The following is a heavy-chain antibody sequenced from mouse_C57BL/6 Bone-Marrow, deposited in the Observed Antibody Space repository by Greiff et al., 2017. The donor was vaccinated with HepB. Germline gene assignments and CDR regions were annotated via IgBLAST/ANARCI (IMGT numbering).Heavy chain of an antibody. V-gene: IGHV10-1*01. CDR2: IRSKSNNYAT. D-gene: IGHD3-2*02. J-gene: IGHJ3*01. CDR1: GFSFNTYA. CDR3: VREELRLSFAY. Sequence: EVQGVESGGGLVQPKGSLKLSCAASGFSFNTYAMNWVRQAPGKGLEWVARIRSKSNNYATYYADSVKDRFTISRDDSESMLYLQMNNLKTEDTAMYYCVREELRLSFAYWGQGTLVTVSA.